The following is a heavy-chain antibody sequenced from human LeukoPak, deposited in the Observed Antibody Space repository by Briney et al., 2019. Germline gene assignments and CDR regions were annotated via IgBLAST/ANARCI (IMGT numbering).Heavy chain of an antibody. D-gene: IGHD3-22*01. V-gene: IGHV1-2*02. CDR2: INPNSGGT. CDR1: GYTFTSYY. J-gene: IGHJ4*02. Sequence: GASVKVSCKASGYTFTSYYMHWVRQAPGQGLEWMGWINPNSGGTNYAQKFQGRVTMTRDTSISTAYMELSRLRSDDTAVYYCARDFVRYYDSSGYYYGYWGQGTLVTVSS. CDR3: ARDFVRYYDSSGYYYGY.